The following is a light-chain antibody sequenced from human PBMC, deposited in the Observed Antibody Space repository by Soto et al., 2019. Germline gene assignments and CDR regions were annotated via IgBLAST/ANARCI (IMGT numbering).Light chain of an antibody. CDR3: QQYESLPRT. J-gene: IGKJ1*01. CDR1: QGINHY. Sequence: DIQMTQSPSSLSASVGGRVTITCRASQGINHYLAWFQQKPGKVPKILIYDASNLETGVPSRFSGSGSGTDFTLTISSLQPEDFATYYCQQYESLPRTFGQGTKVDIK. V-gene: IGKV1-33*01. CDR2: DAS.